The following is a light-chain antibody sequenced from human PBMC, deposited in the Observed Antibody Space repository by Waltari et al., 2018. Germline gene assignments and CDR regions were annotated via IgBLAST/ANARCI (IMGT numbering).Light chain of an antibody. CDR1: QNIVTW. CDR3: QQYNTYWT. CDR2: KAS. V-gene: IGKV1-5*03. Sequence: IQMTQSPSTLSASVGDRVTITCRASQNIVTWLTWYQQKPGKAPKVLIYKASNLKSGVPSRFSGSGSGTEFTLTINSLQPDDFATYYCQQYNTYWTFGQGTKVEIK. J-gene: IGKJ1*01.